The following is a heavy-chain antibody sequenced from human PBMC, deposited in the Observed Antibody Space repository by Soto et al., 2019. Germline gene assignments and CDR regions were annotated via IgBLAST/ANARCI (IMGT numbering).Heavy chain of an antibody. D-gene: IGHD5-12*01. CDR3: AKDMVKWLRWREYAFDI. Sequence: GGSLRLSCAASGFTFSSYGMHWVRQAPGKGLEWVAVISYDGSNKYYADSVKGRFTISRDNSKNTLYLQMNSLRAEDTAVYYCAKDMVKWLRWREYAFDIWGQGTMVTVSS. V-gene: IGHV3-30*18. CDR1: GFTFSSYG. J-gene: IGHJ3*02. CDR2: ISYDGSNK.